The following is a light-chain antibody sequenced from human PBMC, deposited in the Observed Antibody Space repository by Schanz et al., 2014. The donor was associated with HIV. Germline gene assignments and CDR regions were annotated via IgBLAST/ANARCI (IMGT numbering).Light chain of an antibody. CDR3: QKNYHSPLQVT. V-gene: IGKV4-1*01. CDR1: QSVLYSSNNKNY. CDR2: WAS. Sequence: DIVMTQSPDSLAVSLGERATINCKSSQSVLYSSNNKNYLAWYQQKPGQPPKLLIYWASTRESGVPDRFTGSGSGKDFTLTISSLQAEDVAFYYCQKNYHSPLQVTFGGGTRVEIK. J-gene: IGKJ4*01.